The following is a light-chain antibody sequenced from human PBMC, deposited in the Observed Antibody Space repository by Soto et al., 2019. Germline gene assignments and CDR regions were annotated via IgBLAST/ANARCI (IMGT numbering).Light chain of an antibody. Sequence: QSALTQPPSAYGSPGQSVTISCTGTSSDFGGSNYVSWYQQHPGQAPKLLIYEVTKRPSGVPDRFSASKSGNTASLTVSVRQAEDGVDYYCSSYAGSNNLVFGGGTKLTV. J-gene: IGLJ2*01. CDR1: SSDFGGSNY. CDR2: EVT. CDR3: SSYAGSNNLV. V-gene: IGLV2-8*01.